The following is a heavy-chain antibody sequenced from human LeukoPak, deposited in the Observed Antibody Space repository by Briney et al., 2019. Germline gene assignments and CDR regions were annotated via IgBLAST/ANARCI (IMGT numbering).Heavy chain of an antibody. D-gene: IGHD2-2*01. J-gene: IGHJ3*02. Sequence: TGGPLRLSCVASGFTFSSYTMNWVRQTPGKGLEWVAVISYDGSNKYYADSVKGRFTISRDNSKNTLYLQMNSLRAEDTAVYYCASLLHGDIVVVPAAMDAFDIWGQGTMVTVSS. CDR2: ISYDGSNK. V-gene: IGHV3-30-3*01. CDR3: ASLLHGDIVVVPAAMDAFDI. CDR1: GFTFSSYT.